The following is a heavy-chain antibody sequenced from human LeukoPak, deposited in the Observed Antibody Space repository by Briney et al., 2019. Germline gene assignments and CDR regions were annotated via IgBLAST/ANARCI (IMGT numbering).Heavy chain of an antibody. D-gene: IGHD3-3*01. Sequence: PGGSLRLSCAASGFTFSSHWVSWVRQAPGKGLEWVANIREDGSLQYYVDSVEGRFTISRDNARKSVFLQMNTLRVDDTAVYYCTRVSGAYDVSDYWGQGALVTVSS. CDR1: GFTFSSHW. CDR2: IREDGSLQ. CDR3: TRVSGAYDVSDY. J-gene: IGHJ4*02. V-gene: IGHV3-7*03.